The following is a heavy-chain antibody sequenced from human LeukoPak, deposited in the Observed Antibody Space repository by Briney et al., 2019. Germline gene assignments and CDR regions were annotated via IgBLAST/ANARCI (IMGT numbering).Heavy chain of an antibody. CDR3: AGQSRVVIPDY. J-gene: IGHJ4*02. CDR1: GYSISSGYY. CDR2: IYHSGST. V-gene: IGHV4-38-2*01. D-gene: IGHD3-16*02. Sequence: KPSETLSLTCAVSGYSISSGYYWGWIRQPPGKGLEWIGSIYHSGSTYYNPSLKSRVTISVDTSKNQFSLKLSSVTAADTAVYYCAGQSRVVIPDYWGQGTLVTVSS.